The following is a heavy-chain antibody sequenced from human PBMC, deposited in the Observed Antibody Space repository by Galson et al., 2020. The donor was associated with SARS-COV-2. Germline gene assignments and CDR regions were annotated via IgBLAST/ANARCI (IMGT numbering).Heavy chain of an antibody. CDR2: ISVSGIST. D-gene: IGHD3-22*01. Sequence: GGSLRLSCADSGFTFSSYAMSWVRQAPGKGLEWVSAISVSGISTYYADSVKGRFTISRDNSNNIVYLQMNSLRAEDTAVYYCAKDIARIGVLLNYWGQGTLVTVSS. CDR1: GFTFSSYA. V-gene: IGHV3-23*01. J-gene: IGHJ4*02. CDR3: AKDIARIGVLLNY.